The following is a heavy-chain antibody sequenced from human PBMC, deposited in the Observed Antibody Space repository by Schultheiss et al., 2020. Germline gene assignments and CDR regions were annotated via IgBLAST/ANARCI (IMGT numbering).Heavy chain of an antibody. CDR2: IIPIFGTA. V-gene: IGHV1-69*06. D-gene: IGHD3-10*01. Sequence: SVKVSCKASGGTFSSYAISWVRQAPGQGLEWMGGIIPIFGTANYAQKFQGRVTITADKSTSTAYMELSSLRSEDTAVYYCLLDGSGMFQHWGQGTLVTVSS. CDR1: GGTFSSYA. CDR3: LLDGSGMFQH. J-gene: IGHJ1*01.